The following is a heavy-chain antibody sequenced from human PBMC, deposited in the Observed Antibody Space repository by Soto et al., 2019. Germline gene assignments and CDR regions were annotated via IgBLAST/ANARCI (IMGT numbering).Heavy chain of an antibody. CDR1: GFTFSSYG. D-gene: IGHD3-3*01. CDR3: AKDLRAAKYYDFWSGSPWAYYYGMDV. J-gene: IGHJ6*02. CDR2: KSYDGSNK. V-gene: IGHV3-30*18. Sequence: QVQLVESGGGVVQPGRSLRLSCAASGFTFSSYGMHWVRQAPGKGLEWVAVKSYDGSNKYYADSVKGRFTISRDNSKNTLYLQMNSLRAEDTAVYYCAKDLRAAKYYDFWSGSPWAYYYGMDVWGQGTTVTVSS.